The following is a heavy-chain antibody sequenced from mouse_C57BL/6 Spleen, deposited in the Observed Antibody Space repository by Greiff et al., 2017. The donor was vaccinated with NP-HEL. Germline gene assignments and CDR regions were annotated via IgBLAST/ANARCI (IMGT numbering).Heavy chain of an antibody. CDR2: INPSSGYT. D-gene: IGHD1-1*01. V-gene: IGHV1-4*01. Sequence: VQLQQSGAELARPGASVKMSCKASGYTFTSYTMHWVKQRPGQGLEWIGYINPSSGYTKYNQKLQDKATLTAAKSSRTAYMQLSSLTSEDSADYYCARYYYGSSYWAMDYWGQGTSVTVSS. CDR3: ARYYYGSSYWAMDY. CDR1: GYTFTSYT. J-gene: IGHJ4*01.